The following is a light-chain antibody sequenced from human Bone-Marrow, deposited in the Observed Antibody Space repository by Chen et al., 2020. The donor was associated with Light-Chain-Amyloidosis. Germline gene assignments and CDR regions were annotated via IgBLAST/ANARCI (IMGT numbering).Light chain of an antibody. Sequence: QSVLTQPPSASGPPRQSVTISCSGSSSNIGSNYVYWYQQLPGAAPNLLVQRYNQRPSGVPDRFSCSRSATSASLAISGLRSEDEADYYCAAWDDSLSGYVFGTGTKVTVL. CDR1: SSNIGSNY. CDR3: AAWDDSLSGYV. V-gene: IGLV1-47*01. CDR2: RYN. J-gene: IGLJ1*01.